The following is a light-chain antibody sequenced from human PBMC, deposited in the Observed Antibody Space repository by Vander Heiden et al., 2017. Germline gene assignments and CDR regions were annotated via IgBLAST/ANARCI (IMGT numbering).Light chain of an antibody. CDR2: LGS. J-gene: IGKJ1*01. CDR3: MQALQTPWT. CDR1: PSLLLSNGYNY. Sequence: EIVMTPSPLSLLVTPGEPASISCRCSPSLLLSNGYNYLDWYLQKPGQSPQLLIYLGSNRASGVPDRFSGSGSGTDFTLKISRVEAEDVGVYYCMQALQTPWTFGQGTKVEIK. V-gene: IGKV2-28*01.